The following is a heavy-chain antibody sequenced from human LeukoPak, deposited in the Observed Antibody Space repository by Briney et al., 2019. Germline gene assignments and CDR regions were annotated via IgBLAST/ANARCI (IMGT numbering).Heavy chain of an antibody. CDR3: ARGVVVVPAAADY. CDR1: GYTFTGYY. J-gene: IGHJ4*02. V-gene: IGHV1-2*06. CDR2: INPNSGGT. Sequence: ASVKLSCKASGYTFTGYYMHWVRQAPGQGLEWMGRINPNSGGTNYAQKFQGRVTMTRDTSISTAYMELSRLRSDDTAVYYCARGVVVVPAAADYWGQGTLVTVSS. D-gene: IGHD2-2*01.